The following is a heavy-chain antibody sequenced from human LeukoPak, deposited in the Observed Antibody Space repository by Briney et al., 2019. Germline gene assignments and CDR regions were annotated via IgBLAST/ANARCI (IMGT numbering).Heavy chain of an antibody. V-gene: IGHV4-31*03. CDR1: GGSISSGGYY. Sequence: SETLSLTCTVSGGSISSGGYYWSWIRQHPGKGLEWVGYIYYSGSTYYNPSLKSRVTISVDTSKNQFSLRLSSVTAADTAVYYCARTLPSYYYYGMDVWGQGTTVTVSS. J-gene: IGHJ6*02. CDR2: IYYSGST. CDR3: ARTLPSYYYYGMDV.